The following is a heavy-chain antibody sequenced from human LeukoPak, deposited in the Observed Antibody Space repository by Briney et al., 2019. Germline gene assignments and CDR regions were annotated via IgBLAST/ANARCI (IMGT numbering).Heavy chain of an antibody. D-gene: IGHD3-3*01. CDR2: IKQDGSEK. CDR3: ARGDDFWSGYPFDY. V-gene: IGHV3-7*04. Sequence: GGSLRLSCAASGSTFNSYWMSWVRQAPGKGLEWVANIKQDGSEKYYVDSVKGRFTISRDNAKNSLYLQMNSLRAEDTAVYYCARGDDFWSGYPFDYWGQGTLVTVSS. CDR1: GSTFNSYW. J-gene: IGHJ4*02.